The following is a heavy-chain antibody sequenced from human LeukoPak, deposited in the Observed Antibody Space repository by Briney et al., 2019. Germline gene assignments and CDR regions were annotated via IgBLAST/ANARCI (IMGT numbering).Heavy chain of an antibody. CDR2: INQYGSEE. V-gene: IGHV3-7*02. D-gene: IGHD3-22*01. CDR1: GFTLSSFW. CDR3: ARHQYYYDSSGYYSFDY. J-gene: IGHJ4*02. Sequence: GGSLRLSCAASGFTLSSFWMSWVRQAPGRGLEWVANINQYGSEEFYADSVRGRFTISGDDSKNTLYLQMNSLRAEDTAMYYCARHQYYYDSSGYYSFDYWGQGTLVTVSS.